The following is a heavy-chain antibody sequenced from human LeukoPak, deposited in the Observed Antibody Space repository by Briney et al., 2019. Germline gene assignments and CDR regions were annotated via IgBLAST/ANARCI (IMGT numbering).Heavy chain of an antibody. D-gene: IGHD6-13*01. CDR2: IYIGDNT. CDR3: ARGAAPDLYYFDY. Sequence: GGSXXLXXXXXGFTVXNXXXSXVRXXPGXGXXWVSVIYIGDNTYYLESVKGRLTISRDNSKKTLFLKMNRLRADDTAVYYCARGAAPDLYYFDYWAQGTLVTVPS. CDR1: GFTVXNXX. J-gene: IGHJ4*02. V-gene: IGHV3-66*01.